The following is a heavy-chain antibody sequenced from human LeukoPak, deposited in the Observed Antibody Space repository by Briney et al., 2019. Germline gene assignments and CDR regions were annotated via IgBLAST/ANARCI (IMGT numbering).Heavy chain of an antibody. CDR1: GFSFSSYW. J-gene: IGHJ5*02. D-gene: IGHD6-6*01. CDR2: INEDGSKK. V-gene: IGHV3-7*01. Sequence: PGGSLRLSCAASGFSFSSYWMIWVRQASGKGLEWVANINEDGSKKYYVGSVEGRFTISRDDPKNSLYLQMNSLRVEDTAVYYCATSTYSSSPSWGQGTLVTVSS. CDR3: ATSTYSSSPS.